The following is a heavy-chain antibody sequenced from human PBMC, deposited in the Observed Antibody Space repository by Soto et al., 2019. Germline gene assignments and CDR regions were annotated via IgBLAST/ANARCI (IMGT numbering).Heavy chain of an antibody. CDR1: GGSISSGCYS. CDR2: IYHSGST. Sequence: QLQLQESGSGLVKPSQPLSLTCAVSGGSISSGCYSWSWIRQPPGNFLEWIGYIYHSGSTFYNPFLKSRVIISGARSKNRGSLNMSSATAADTAVHYCARVPLIWGQGTLVTVSS. J-gene: IGHJ4*02. V-gene: IGHV4-30-2*01. D-gene: IGHD2-8*01. CDR3: ARVPLI.